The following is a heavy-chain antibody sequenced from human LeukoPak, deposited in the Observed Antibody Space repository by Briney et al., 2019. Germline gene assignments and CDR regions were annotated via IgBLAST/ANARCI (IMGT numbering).Heavy chain of an antibody. Sequence: ASVKVSCKASGYTFTSYYMRWVRQAPGQGLEWMGIINPSGGSTSYAQKFQGRVTMTRDTSTSTVYMELSSLRSEDTAVYYCARFPNTAMVMGLEYYYYGMDVWGQGTTVTVSS. J-gene: IGHJ6*02. V-gene: IGHV1-46*01. D-gene: IGHD5-18*01. CDR1: GYTFTSYY. CDR3: ARFPNTAMVMGLEYYYYGMDV. CDR2: INPSGGST.